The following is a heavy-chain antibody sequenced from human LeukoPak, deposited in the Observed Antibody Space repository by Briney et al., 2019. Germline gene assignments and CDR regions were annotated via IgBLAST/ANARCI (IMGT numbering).Heavy chain of an antibody. CDR1: GFTFSTYW. V-gene: IGHV3-7*04. J-gene: IGHJ4*01. D-gene: IGHD3-10*01. Sequence: GGSLRLSCAASGFTFSTYWMNWVRQAPGKGLEWVANIKQDGSIQYYVDSVRGRFTISRDNAKNSLYLQMNSLRAEDTAVDYCSRVVGPSGGLEYWGHGTLVTVSS. CDR2: IKQDGSIQ. CDR3: SRVVGPSGGLEY.